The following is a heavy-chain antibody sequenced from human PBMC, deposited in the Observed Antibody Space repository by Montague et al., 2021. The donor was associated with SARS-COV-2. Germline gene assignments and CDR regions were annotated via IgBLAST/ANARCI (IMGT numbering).Heavy chain of an antibody. Sequence: SLSLSCAASGFTFDDYTMHWVRQAPGKGLEWVSLISWDGGSTYYADSVKGRFTISRDNSKNSLYLQMNSLGTEDTALYYCAKDLILGSGTRFDHWGQGTLVTVSS. V-gene: IGHV3-43*01. D-gene: IGHD6-13*01. J-gene: IGHJ4*02. CDR1: GFTFDDYT. CDR3: AKDLILGSGTRFDH. CDR2: ISWDGGST.